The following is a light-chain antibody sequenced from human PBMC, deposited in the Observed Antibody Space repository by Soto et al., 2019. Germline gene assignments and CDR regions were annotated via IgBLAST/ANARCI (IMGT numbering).Light chain of an antibody. J-gene: IGLJ1*01. V-gene: IGLV2-14*01. CDR3: SSYRSSPTFV. Sequence: QSVLTQPASVSGSPGQSITISCTGTSSDVGAYNYVSWYQQYPGKAPKVIIFEVRKRPSGVSNRFSGSKSGDSASLTISGLQAEDEADYYCSSYRSSPTFVLGTGTKVTVL. CDR1: SSDVGAYNY. CDR2: EVR.